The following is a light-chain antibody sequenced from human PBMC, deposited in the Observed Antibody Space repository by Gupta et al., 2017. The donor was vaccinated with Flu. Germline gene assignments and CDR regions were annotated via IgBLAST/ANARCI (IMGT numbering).Light chain of an antibody. Sequence: AFVSATAGDKVTIACKGNQDSDDDLNWYQRKPGKPTVFIIQEATTLVPGIPPRFSGSGFGTDFTLTINNVESEDAAYYVCLQHDNFPLTFGQGTTVEI. CDR2: EAT. V-gene: IGKV5-2*01. J-gene: IGKJ1*01. CDR3: LQHDNFPLT. CDR1: QDSDDD.